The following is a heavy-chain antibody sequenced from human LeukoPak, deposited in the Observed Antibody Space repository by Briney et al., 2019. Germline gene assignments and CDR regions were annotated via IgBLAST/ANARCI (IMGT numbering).Heavy chain of an antibody. CDR3: ARRGLLSYYFDY. CDR1: GGSIHSYY. D-gene: IGHD3-16*02. Sequence: SETLSLTCNVSGGSIHSYYWNWIRQPAGKGLEWIGRIYTSGRTIYNPSLKSRVTISVDTSKNQFSLKLSSVTAADTAVYYCARRGLLSYYFDYWGQGTLVTVSS. CDR2: IYTSGRT. V-gene: IGHV4-4*07. J-gene: IGHJ4*02.